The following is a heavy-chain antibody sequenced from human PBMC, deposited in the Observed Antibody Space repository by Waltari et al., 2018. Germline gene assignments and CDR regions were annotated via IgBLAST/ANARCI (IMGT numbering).Heavy chain of an antibody. CDR1: GGSVTSSTYY. D-gene: IGHD3-22*01. J-gene: IGHJ4*02. Sequence: QPQLQESGPGLVKPSETLSITCIVTGGSVTSSTYYWAWHRQPPGKGLGWIGSVFYTGTTYHNPSLESRVTISADTSSDQFSLNLSSVSAADTAVYYCARQRYYNDRSGPRGWRLDYWGQGALVAVSS. CDR2: VFYTGTT. CDR3: ARQRYYNDRSGPRGWRLDY. V-gene: IGHV4-39*01.